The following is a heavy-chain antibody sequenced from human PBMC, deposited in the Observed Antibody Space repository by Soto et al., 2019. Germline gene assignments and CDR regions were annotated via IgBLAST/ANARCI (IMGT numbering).Heavy chain of an antibody. J-gene: IGHJ2*01. Sequence: QMQLVQSGPEVKKPGTSVKVSCKASGFTFTSSAVQWVRQARGQRLEWIGWIVVGSGNTNYAQKFQERVTITRDMSTSTAYMELSSLRSEDTAVYYCAAVAPEDDGYKGDWYFDLWGRGTLVTVSS. CDR1: GFTFTSSA. D-gene: IGHD5-12*01. CDR2: IVVGSGNT. CDR3: AAVAPEDDGYKGDWYFDL. V-gene: IGHV1-58*01.